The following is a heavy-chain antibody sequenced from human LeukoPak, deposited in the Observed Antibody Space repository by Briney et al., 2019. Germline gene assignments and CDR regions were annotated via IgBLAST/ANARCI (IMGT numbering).Heavy chain of an antibody. Sequence: GGSLRLSCAASGFTFSSYAMSWVRQAPGKGLEWVSAISGSGGSTYYADSVKGRFTISRDNSKNTLYLQMNSLRAEDTAVYYCAIDRAWGNFDWLSPRPYFDYWGQGTLVTVSS. J-gene: IGHJ4*02. CDR1: GFTFSSYA. CDR2: ISGSGGST. D-gene: IGHD3-9*01. CDR3: AIDRAWGNFDWLSPRPYFDY. V-gene: IGHV3-23*01.